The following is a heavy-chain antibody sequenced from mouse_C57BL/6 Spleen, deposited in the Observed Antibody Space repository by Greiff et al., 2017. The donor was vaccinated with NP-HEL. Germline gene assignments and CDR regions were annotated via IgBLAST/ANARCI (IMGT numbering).Heavy chain of an antibody. CDR1: GFTFSSYG. J-gene: IGHJ2*01. D-gene: IGHD2-13*01. V-gene: IGHV5-6*01. Sequence: EVQLVQSGGDLVKPGGSLKLSCAASGFTFSSYGMSWVRQTPDKRLEWVATISSGGSYTYYPDSVKGRFTISRDNAKNTLYLQMSSLKSEDTAVYYRARLDYSYFDYWGQGTTPTVSS. CDR3: ARLDYSYFDY. CDR2: ISSGGSYT.